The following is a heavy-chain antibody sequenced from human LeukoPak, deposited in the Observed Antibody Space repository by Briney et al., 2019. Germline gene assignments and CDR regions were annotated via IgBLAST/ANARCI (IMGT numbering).Heavy chain of an antibody. Sequence: ASVKVSCKASGYTFTGYYMHWVRQAPGQGLEWMGWINPNSGGTNYAQRFQGRVTMTRDTSISTAYMELSSLRSEDTAVYYCARGDYDILTGYYKGDAFDIWGQGTMVTVSS. D-gene: IGHD3-9*01. CDR3: ARGDYDILTGYYKGDAFDI. CDR1: GYTFTGYY. V-gene: IGHV1-2*02. J-gene: IGHJ3*02. CDR2: INPNSGGT.